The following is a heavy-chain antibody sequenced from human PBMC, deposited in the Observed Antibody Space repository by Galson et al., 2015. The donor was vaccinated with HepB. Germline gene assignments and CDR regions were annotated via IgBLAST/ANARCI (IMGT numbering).Heavy chain of an antibody. D-gene: IGHD3-10*01. J-gene: IGHJ4*02. CDR1: GFTFSSYA. V-gene: IGHV3-23*01. CDR2: ISGSGGST. Sequence: SLRLSCAASGFTFSSYAMSWVRQAPGKGLEWVPAISGSGGSTYYADSVKGRFTISRDNSKNTLYLQMNSLRAEDTAVYYCAKKAEVLWFGELRWGQGTLVTVSS. CDR3: AKKAEVLWFGELR.